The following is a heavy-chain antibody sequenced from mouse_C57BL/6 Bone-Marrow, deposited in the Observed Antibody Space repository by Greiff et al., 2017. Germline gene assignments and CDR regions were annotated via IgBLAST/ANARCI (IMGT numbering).Heavy chain of an antibody. V-gene: IGHV1-69*01. CDR2: IDPSASYT. CDR3: AREWGITTVVASDWYFDV. D-gene: IGHD1-1*01. Sequence: QVQLQQPGAELVMPGASVKLSCKASGYTFTSYWMHWVKQRPGQGLEWIGEIDPSASYTNYNQKFKGKSTLTVDKSSSTAYIQLSSLPSEDSAVYYCAREWGITTVVASDWYFDVWGTGTTVTVSS. J-gene: IGHJ1*03. CDR1: GYTFTSYW.